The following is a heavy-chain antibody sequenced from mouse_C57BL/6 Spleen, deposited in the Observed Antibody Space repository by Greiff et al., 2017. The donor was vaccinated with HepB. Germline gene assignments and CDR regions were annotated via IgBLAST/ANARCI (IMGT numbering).Heavy chain of an antibody. CDR3: ASLTEDY. CDR1: GYTFTDYY. CDR2: INPYNGGT. D-gene: IGHD4-1*01. Sequence: EVQRVESGPVLVKPGASVKMSCKASGYTFTDYYMNWVKQSHGKSLEWIGVINPYNGGTSYNQKFKGKATLTVDKSSSTAYMELNSLTSEDSAVYYCASLTEDYWGQGTTLTVSS. V-gene: IGHV1-19*01. J-gene: IGHJ2*01.